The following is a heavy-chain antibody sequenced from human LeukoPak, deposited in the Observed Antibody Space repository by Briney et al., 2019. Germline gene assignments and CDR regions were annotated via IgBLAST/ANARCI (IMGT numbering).Heavy chain of an antibody. J-gene: IGHJ6*03. CDR1: DLSDGSISSFY. CDR2: IYYTGST. D-gene: IGHD3-3*01. CDR3: ARVRFLEWPAPMDV. V-gene: IGHV4-59*01. Sequence: SETLSLTCTISDLSDGSISSFYWSWIRQPPGKRLELIGFIYYTGSTNYNPSLKSRVTISVDTSKNQFSLKLTSATAADTAVYYCARVRFLEWPAPMDVWGKGTMVTVSS.